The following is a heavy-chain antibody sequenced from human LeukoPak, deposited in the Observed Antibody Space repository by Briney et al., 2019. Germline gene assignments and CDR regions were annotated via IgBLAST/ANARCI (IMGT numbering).Heavy chain of an antibody. J-gene: IGHJ6*02. V-gene: IGHV1-46*01. Sequence: ASVKVSCKPSGYTFTSYYMHWVRQAPGQGLEWMGIINPSGGETSYAQKFQGRVTTTRDPSTSTVYMEVVSLSPEDTAVYYCARGCRVVPGVHNVGMTSYYNGMDVWGQGTTVTVSS. CDR2: INPSGGET. CDR3: ARGCRVVPGVHNVGMTSYYNGMDV. CDR1: GYTFTSYY. D-gene: IGHD2-2*01.